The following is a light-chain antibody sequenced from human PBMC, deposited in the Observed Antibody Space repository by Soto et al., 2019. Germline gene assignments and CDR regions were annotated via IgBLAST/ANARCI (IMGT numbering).Light chain of an antibody. CDR2: DAS. J-gene: IGKJ1*01. Sequence: EIVLTQSPATLSLSPGERATLPRRASQSVSSYLAWYPQKPGQAPRLLIYDASNRATGIPARFSGSGSGTDFTLTISSLEPEDFAVYYCQQRSNWLWTFGQGTKVDIK. CDR1: QSVSSY. V-gene: IGKV3-11*01. CDR3: QQRSNWLWT.